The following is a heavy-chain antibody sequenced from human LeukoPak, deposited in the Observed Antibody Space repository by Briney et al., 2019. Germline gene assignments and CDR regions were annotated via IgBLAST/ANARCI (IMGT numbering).Heavy chain of an antibody. CDR1: GGSFSGYY. J-gene: IGHJ6*03. D-gene: IGHD2-8*01. CDR2: INHSGST. Sequence: SETLSLTCAVYGGSFSGYYWSWIRQPPGKGLEWIREINHSGSTNYNPSLKSRVTISVDTSKNQFSLKLSSVTAADTAVYYCARGAEDIVLMVYAIPYYYYYYMDVWGKGTTVTVSS. CDR3: ARGAEDIVLMVYAIPYYYYYYMDV. V-gene: IGHV4-34*01.